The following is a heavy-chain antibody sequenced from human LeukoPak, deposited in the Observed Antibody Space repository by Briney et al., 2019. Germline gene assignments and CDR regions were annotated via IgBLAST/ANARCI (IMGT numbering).Heavy chain of an antibody. J-gene: IGHJ4*02. D-gene: IGHD3-3*01. V-gene: IGHV4-31*03. CDR1: GGPISSGGYY. CDR2: IYYSGST. Sequence: SQTLSLTCTVSGGPISSGGYYWSWIRQHPGKGLEWIGYIYYSGSTYYNPSLKSRVTISVDTSKNQFSLKLSSVTAADTAVYYCARESYDFWSGYSAQFDYWGQGTLVTVSS. CDR3: ARESYDFWSGYSAQFDY.